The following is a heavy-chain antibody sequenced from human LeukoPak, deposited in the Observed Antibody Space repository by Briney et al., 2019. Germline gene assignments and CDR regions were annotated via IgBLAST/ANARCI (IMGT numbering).Heavy chain of an antibody. CDR3: ARDVRSGNCDK. J-gene: IGHJ4*02. Sequence: GGSLRLSCAASGFTFSGYWMQWVRQAPGKGLAWVSVIRSDGSITTYADSVKGRFTISRDTAKNTLYLQMNSLRAEDTAVYYCARDVRSGNCDKLGQGTLVSVSS. CDR1: GFTFSGYW. CDR2: IRSDGSIT. V-gene: IGHV3-74*01. D-gene: IGHD5-12*01.